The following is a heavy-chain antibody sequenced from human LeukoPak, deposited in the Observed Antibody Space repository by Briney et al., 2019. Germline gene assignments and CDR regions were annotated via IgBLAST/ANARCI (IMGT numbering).Heavy chain of an antibody. Sequence: GGSLRLSCAASGFTFDDYAMHWVRQAPGKGLEWVSLISGDGGSTYYADSVKGRFTISRDNSKNSLYLQMNSLRTEDTALYYCAKDRRYSSSWYGADYWGQGTLVTVSS. D-gene: IGHD6-13*01. J-gene: IGHJ4*02. V-gene: IGHV3-43*02. CDR2: ISGDGGST. CDR1: GFTFDDYA. CDR3: AKDRRYSSSWYGADY.